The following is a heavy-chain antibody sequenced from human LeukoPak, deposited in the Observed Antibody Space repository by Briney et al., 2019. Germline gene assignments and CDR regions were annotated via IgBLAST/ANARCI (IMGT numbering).Heavy chain of an antibody. J-gene: IGHJ4*02. D-gene: IGHD5-12*01. Sequence: GGSLRLSCVASGFSFSNYAMSWVRQAPGKGLEWVSLIVASSGSTFYADSVKGRFIISRDKSKNTLYLQMSSLRAEDTAVYYCAKGGYDYVEIGYFDYWGQGALVTVSS. V-gene: IGHV3-23*01. CDR2: IVASSGST. CDR3: AKGGYDYVEIGYFDY. CDR1: GFSFSNYA.